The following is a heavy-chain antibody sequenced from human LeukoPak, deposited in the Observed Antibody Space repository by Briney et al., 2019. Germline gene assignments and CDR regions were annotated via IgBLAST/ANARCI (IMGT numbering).Heavy chain of an antibody. D-gene: IGHD2-2*01. CDR3: AKDSCSSTSCYSDY. CDR2: SRNKASSYTT. J-gene: IGHJ4*02. Sequence: GGSLRLSCAASGFKFSDHYIDWVRQAPGKGLEWVGRSRNKASSYTTEYAASVEGRFTISRDVSESSLYLQMNSLRTEDTAVYYCAKDSCSSTSCYSDYWGQGTLVTVSS. CDR1: GFKFSDHY. V-gene: IGHV3-72*01.